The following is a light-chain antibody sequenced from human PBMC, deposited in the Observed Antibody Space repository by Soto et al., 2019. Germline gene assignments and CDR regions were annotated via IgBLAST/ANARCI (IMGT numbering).Light chain of an antibody. CDR2: GAS. Sequence: EIVLTQSPGTLSVSPGESATLSCRASQSVSSGYIGWYQQKPGQAPRLLIYGASNRAAGIPARFSGAGSGTDYSLTITKPEPEDSAVYYCQQYRSSPLTFGGGTKVEIK. CDR1: QSVSSGY. CDR3: QQYRSSPLT. V-gene: IGKV3-20*01. J-gene: IGKJ4*01.